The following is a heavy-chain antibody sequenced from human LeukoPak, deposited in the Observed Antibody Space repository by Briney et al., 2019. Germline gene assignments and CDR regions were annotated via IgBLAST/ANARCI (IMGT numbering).Heavy chain of an antibody. Sequence: SETLSLTCTVSGGSISSSSYYWGWIRQPPGKGLEWIGSICYSGSTYYNPSLKSRVTISVDTSKNQFSLKLSSVTAADTAVYYCARHSEMATPDYFDYWGQGTLVTVSS. CDR2: ICYSGST. CDR3: ARHSEMATPDYFDY. D-gene: IGHD5-24*01. J-gene: IGHJ4*02. V-gene: IGHV4-39*01. CDR1: GGSISSSSYY.